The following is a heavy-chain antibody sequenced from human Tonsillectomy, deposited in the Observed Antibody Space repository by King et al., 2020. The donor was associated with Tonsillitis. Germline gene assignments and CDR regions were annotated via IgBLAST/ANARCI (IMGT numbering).Heavy chain of an antibody. J-gene: IGHJ4*02. CDR3: AKDWYYDILTGYSPEPYFDY. CDR1: GFTFSSYA. V-gene: IGHV3-23*03. CDR2: IYSGGIST. D-gene: IGHD3-9*01. Sequence: QLVQSGGGLVQPGESLRLSYAASGFTFSSYAMNWVRQAPGKGLEWVSVIYSGGISTYYADSVKGRFTISRDNSKNTLYLQMNSLRAEDTAVYYCAKDWYYDILTGYSPEPYFDYWGQGTLVTVSS.